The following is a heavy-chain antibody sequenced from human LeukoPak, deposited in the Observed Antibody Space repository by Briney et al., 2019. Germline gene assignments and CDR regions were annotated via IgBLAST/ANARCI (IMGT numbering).Heavy chain of an antibody. CDR1: GGSISSNNYS. Sequence: SETLSLTCPVAGGSISSNNYSSGWLRQPPGRGLERIASINDGWSSYCNPSLKGRVTMSVDTSKNQFSLTPSSVTAADTAMYYCVRDDFGDYTRRFDPWGQGTLVTVSS. V-gene: IGHV4-39*07. J-gene: IGHJ5*02. D-gene: IGHD4-17*01. CDR2: INDGWSS. CDR3: VRDDFGDYTRRFDP.